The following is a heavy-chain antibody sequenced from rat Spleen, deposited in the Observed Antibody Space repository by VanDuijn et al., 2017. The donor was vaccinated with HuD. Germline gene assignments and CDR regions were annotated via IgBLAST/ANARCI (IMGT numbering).Heavy chain of an antibody. Sequence: EVQLVESGGGLVQPGRSLKLSCAASGFPFSNYDMAWVRQVPTKGLEWIASIRTGGDDTYYRDSVKGRFTVSRDNEQNTLYLQMNSLRSEDTATYYCSRGGATRFDYWGQGVMVTVSS. CDR3: SRGGATRFDY. CDR2: IRTGGDDT. CDR1: GFPFSNYD. J-gene: IGHJ2*01. D-gene: IGHD1-11*01. V-gene: IGHV5S13*01.